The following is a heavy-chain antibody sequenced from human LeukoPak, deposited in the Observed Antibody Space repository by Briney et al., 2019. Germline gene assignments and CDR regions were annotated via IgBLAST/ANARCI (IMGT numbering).Heavy chain of an antibody. CDR2: INHSGST. Sequence: SETLSLTCAVYGGSFSGYYWSWIRQPPGKGLEWIGEINHSGSTNYNPSLKSRVTISVDTSKNQFSLRLNSVTAADTAVYYCARSVVTLNWFDPWGQGTLVTVSS. CDR3: ARSVVTLNWFDP. D-gene: IGHD3-22*01. CDR1: GGSFSGYY. J-gene: IGHJ5*02. V-gene: IGHV4-34*01.